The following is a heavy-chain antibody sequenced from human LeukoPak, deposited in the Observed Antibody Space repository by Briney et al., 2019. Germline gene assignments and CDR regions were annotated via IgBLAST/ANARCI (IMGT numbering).Heavy chain of an antibody. D-gene: IGHD3-3*01. CDR2: ISGSGGST. J-gene: IGHJ4*02. CDR1: GFTFSSYA. V-gene: IGHV3-23*01. Sequence: GGSLRLSCAASGFTFSSYAMSWVRQAPGKGLEWVSAISGSGGSTYYADSVKGRFTISRDNSKNTLYLQMNSLRAEDTAVYYCAKAFTIFGVVIRPYYFDYWGQGTLVTVSS. CDR3: AKAFTIFGVVIRPYYFDY.